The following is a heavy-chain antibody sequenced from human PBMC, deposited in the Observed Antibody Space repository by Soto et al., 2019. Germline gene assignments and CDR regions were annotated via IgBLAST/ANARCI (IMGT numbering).Heavy chain of an antibody. CDR3: ARARGGTPYSYYYGMDV. Sequence: SETLSLTCTVSGDSISGYYWNWIRQPAGKGLEWIGHIYASGSTISNPSLRSRVTISVDTSKNQFSLNLSSVTAADTAVYYCARARGGTPYSYYYGMDVWGQGTTVTVSS. CDR2: IYASGST. J-gene: IGHJ6*02. CDR1: GDSISGYY. V-gene: IGHV4-4*07. D-gene: IGHD2-15*01.